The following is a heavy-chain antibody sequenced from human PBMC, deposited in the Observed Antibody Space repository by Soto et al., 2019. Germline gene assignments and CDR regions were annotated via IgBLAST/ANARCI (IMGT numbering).Heavy chain of an antibody. CDR2: ISYDGSNK. D-gene: IGHD3-22*01. J-gene: IGHJ4*02. CDR1: GFTFSSYA. Sequence: QVQLVESGGGVVQPGRSLRLSCAASGFTFSSYAMYWVRQAPGKGLEWVAVISYDGSNKYYADSVKGLFTISRDNSKNTLYLQMNSLRPEDTAVYYCASGYYDSSGYYPPGYWGQGTLVTVSS. CDR3: ASGYYDSSGYYPPGY. V-gene: IGHV3-30-3*01.